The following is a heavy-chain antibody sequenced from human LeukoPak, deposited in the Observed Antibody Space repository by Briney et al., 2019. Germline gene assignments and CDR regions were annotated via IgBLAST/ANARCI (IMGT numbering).Heavy chain of an antibody. J-gene: IGHJ6*02. CDR3: ARQVSSGYQGAYYYGMDV. CDR2: ISYSGST. Sequence: SETLSLTCTVSGTSITRDYWTWIRQPPGKGLEWVGYISYSGSTYYNPSLKSRVTISVDTSKNQFSLKLSSVTAADTAVYYCARQVSSGYQGAYYYGMDVWGQGTTVTVSS. CDR1: GTSITRDY. D-gene: IGHD3-22*01. V-gene: IGHV4-59*08.